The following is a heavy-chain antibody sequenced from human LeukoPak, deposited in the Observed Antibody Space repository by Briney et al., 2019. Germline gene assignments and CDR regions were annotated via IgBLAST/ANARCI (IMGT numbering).Heavy chain of an antibody. CDR2: ISSNGGST. D-gene: IGHD1-26*01. V-gene: IGHV3-64*01. Sequence: PGGSLRLSCAASGFTFSSYAMHWVRQAPGKGLEYVSAISSNGGSTYYANSVKGRFTISRDNSKNTLYLQMGSLRAEGMAVYYCARVEVSAGATGLGYYYYMDVWGKGTTVTVSS. CDR3: ARVEVSAGATGLGYYYYMDV. J-gene: IGHJ6*03. CDR1: GFTFSSYA.